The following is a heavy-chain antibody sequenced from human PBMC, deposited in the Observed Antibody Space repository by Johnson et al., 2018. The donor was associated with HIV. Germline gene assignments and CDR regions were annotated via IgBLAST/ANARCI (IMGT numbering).Heavy chain of an antibody. CDR3: ARGLGYVFYGGNSNAFHV. D-gene: IGHD4-23*01. J-gene: IGHJ3*01. CDR2: ISSDGSGK. Sequence: QMQLVESGGGVVQPGGSLRLSCAAYGFTFSSYGMHWVRQAPGKGLEWVALISSDGSGKYYADSMKGRSTISRDNSKNTLYLQMHSLTPEDTAVYYCARGLGYVFYGGNSNAFHVWGQGTMVTVSS. CDR1: GFTFSSYG. V-gene: IGHV3-30*19.